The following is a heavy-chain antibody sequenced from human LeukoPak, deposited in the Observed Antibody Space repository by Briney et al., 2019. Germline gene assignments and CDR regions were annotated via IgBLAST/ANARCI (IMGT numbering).Heavy chain of an antibody. D-gene: IGHD6-19*01. V-gene: IGHV4-39*01. CDR1: GGSISSSSYY. J-gene: IGHJ4*02. CDR2: IYYSGST. CDR3: ARRWSSAWYWDY. Sequence: PSETLSLTCTVSGGSISSSSYYWGWIRQPPGKGLEWIGSIYYSGSTYYNPSLKSRVTIYVDTSKNQFSLKLTSVTAADTAVYYCARRWSSAWYWDYWGQGTLVTVAS.